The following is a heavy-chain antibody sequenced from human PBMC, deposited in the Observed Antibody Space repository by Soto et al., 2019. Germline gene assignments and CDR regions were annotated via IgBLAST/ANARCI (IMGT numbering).Heavy chain of an antibody. D-gene: IGHD6-6*01. J-gene: IGHJ4*02. CDR1: GYTFTSYA. Sequence: QVQLVQSGAEVKKPGASVKVSCKASGYTFTSYAMHWVRQAPGQRLEWMGWINDGNGNTKYSQKFQGRVTITRDTSASTAYMELSSLRSEDTAVYYCARVLQAHFWGQRTLVTVS. CDR3: ARVLQAHF. CDR2: INDGNGNT. V-gene: IGHV1-3*01.